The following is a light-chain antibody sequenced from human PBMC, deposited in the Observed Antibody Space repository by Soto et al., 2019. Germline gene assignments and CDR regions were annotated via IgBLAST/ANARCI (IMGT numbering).Light chain of an antibody. V-gene: IGKV3-20*01. CDR1: QSLSSIY. J-gene: IGKJ1*01. CDR2: RTS. CDR3: QQYGSSPRT. Sequence: EIVLTHSPGTLSLSPGQGATLSFRSSQSLSSIYLAWYQQKPGQAPRLLIYRTSSRATGIPDRFSGSESETDFTLTISRLEPDDSAVYYCQQYGSSPRTFGPGTKVDIK.